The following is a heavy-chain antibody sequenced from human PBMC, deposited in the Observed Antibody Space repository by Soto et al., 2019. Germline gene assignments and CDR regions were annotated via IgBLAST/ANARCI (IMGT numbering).Heavy chain of an antibody. V-gene: IGHV1-2*02. CDR2: VNPYSGGA. CDR1: GYTFTGYY. Sequence: ASVKVSCKASGYTFTGYYIHWVRQAPGQGLEWMGWVNPYSGGANYSQNFQGRVTMTRDTSITTAYMELSRLRSDDTAEYYCARGYCSGGTCYLSEAFDIWGQGTMVTVSS. J-gene: IGHJ3*02. D-gene: IGHD2-15*01. CDR3: ARGYCSGGTCYLSEAFDI.